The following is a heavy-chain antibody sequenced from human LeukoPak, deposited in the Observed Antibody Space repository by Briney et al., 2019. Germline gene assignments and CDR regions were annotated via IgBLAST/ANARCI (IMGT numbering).Heavy chain of an antibody. J-gene: IGHJ3*02. CDR2: ISGSGGST. V-gene: IGHV3-23*01. D-gene: IGHD2-15*01. Sequence: GASLRLSCAASGFTFSSYAMSWVRQAPGKGLEWVSAISGSGGSTYYADSVKGRFTISRDNPKNTLYLQMNSLRAEDTAVYYCAKVVAARLDAFDIWGQGTMVTVSS. CDR1: GFTFSSYA. CDR3: AKVVAARLDAFDI.